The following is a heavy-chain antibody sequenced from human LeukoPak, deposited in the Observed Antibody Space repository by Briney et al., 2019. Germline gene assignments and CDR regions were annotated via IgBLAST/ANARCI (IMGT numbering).Heavy chain of an antibody. D-gene: IGHD3-10*01. CDR3: ARDRPRITMVRGQEGYYYYYMDV. V-gene: IGHV3-30*03. CDR2: ISYDGSNK. Sequence: GSLRLSCAASGFTFSSYGMHWVRQAPGKGLEWVAVISYDGSNKYYADSVKGRFTISRDNAKNSLYLQMNSLRAEDTAVYYCARDRPRITMVRGQEGYYYYYMDVWGKGTTVTVSS. CDR1: GFTFSSYG. J-gene: IGHJ6*03.